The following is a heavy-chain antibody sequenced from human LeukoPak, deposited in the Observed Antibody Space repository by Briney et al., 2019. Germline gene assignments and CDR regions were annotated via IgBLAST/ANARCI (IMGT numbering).Heavy chain of an antibody. J-gene: IGHJ4*02. D-gene: IGHD3-3*01. CDR2: IYSGGST. V-gene: IGHV3-66*02. Sequence: GGSLRLSCAASGFSFSDHYMSWIRQAPGKGLEWVSVIYSGGSTYYADSVKGRFTISRDNSKNTLYLQMNSLRAEDTAVYYCARGGGDYDFWSGYYPPTYFDYWGQGTLVTVSS. CDR1: GFSFSDHY. CDR3: ARGGGDYDFWSGYYPPTYFDY.